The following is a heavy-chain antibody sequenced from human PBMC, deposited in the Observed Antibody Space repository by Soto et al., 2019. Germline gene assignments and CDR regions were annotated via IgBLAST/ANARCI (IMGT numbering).Heavy chain of an antibody. CDR1: GGTFSSYA. Sequence: ASVKVSCKASGGTFSSYAISWVRQAPGQGLEWMGGIIPIFGTANYAQKFQGRVTITADESTSTAYMELSSLRSEDTAVYYCARSRYCSSTSCHRARYYFDYWGQGTLVTV. D-gene: IGHD2-2*01. CDR3: ARSRYCSSTSCHRARYYFDY. V-gene: IGHV1-69*13. J-gene: IGHJ4*02. CDR2: IIPIFGTA.